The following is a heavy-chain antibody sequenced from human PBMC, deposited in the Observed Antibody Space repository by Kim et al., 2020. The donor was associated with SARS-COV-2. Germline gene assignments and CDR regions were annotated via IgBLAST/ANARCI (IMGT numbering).Heavy chain of an antibody. CDR2: ISSSSSYT. Sequence: GGSRRLSCAASGFTFSDYYMSWIRQAPGKGLEWVSYISSSSSYTNYADSVKGRFTISRDNAKNSLYLQRNSLRAEDTAVYYCARVGYDYVWGSYRDYYYYYGMDVWGQGTTVTVSS. V-gene: IGHV3-11*05. CDR1: GFTFSDYY. J-gene: IGHJ6*02. D-gene: IGHD3-16*02. CDR3: ARVGYDYVWGSYRDYYYYYGMDV.